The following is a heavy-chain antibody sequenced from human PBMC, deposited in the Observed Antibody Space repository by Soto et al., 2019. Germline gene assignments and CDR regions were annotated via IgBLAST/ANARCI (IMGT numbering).Heavy chain of an antibody. CDR1: GFTFSSYW. D-gene: IGHD3-9*01. CDR3: ARDSFGRYFDWLSRPY. Sequence: GGSLRLSCAASGFTFSSYWMSWVRQAPGKGLEWVANIKQDGSEKYYVDSVKGRFTISRDNAKNSLYLQMNSLRAEDTAVYYCARDSFGRYFDWLSRPYWGQGTLVTVSS. J-gene: IGHJ4*02. CDR2: IKQDGSEK. V-gene: IGHV3-7*01.